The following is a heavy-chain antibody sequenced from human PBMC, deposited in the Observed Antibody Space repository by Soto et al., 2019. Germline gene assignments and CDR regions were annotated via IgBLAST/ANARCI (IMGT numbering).Heavy chain of an antibody. Sequence: GSLRLSCTASGFTFGDYAMSWVRQAPGKGLEWVGFIRSKAYGGTTEYAASVKGRFTISRDDSKSIAYLQMNSLKTEDTAVYYCTREVDRYCTNGVCYYFDYWGQGALVTVSS. D-gene: IGHD2-8*01. J-gene: IGHJ4*02. CDR2: IRSKAYGGTT. V-gene: IGHV3-49*04. CDR1: GFTFGDYA. CDR3: TREVDRYCTNGVCYYFDY.